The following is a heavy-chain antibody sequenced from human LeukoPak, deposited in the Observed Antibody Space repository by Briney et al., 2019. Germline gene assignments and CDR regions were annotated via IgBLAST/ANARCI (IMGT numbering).Heavy chain of an antibody. Sequence: ASVKVSCKASGYTFTGHWMHWVRQAPGQGLEWMGCVNPNSGDTNYAQKFQGRVTMTRDTSISTAYLELNRLRSDDTAVYYCARDQDYRNYVAEYWGQGTLVTVSS. J-gene: IGHJ4*02. V-gene: IGHV1-2*02. D-gene: IGHD4-11*01. CDR1: GYTFTGHW. CDR2: VNPNSGDT. CDR3: ARDQDYRNYVAEY.